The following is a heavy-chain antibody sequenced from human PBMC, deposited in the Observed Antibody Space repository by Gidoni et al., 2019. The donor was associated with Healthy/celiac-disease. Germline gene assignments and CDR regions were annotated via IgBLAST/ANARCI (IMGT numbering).Heavy chain of an antibody. CDR3: ASGGWLLWSRFDP. J-gene: IGHJ5*02. Sequence: LVWVSRINSDGSSTSYADSVKGRFTISRDNAKNTLYLQMNSLRAEDTAVYYCASGGWLLWSRFDPWGQGTLVTVSS. V-gene: IGHV3-74*01. D-gene: IGHD3-10*01. CDR2: INSDGSST.